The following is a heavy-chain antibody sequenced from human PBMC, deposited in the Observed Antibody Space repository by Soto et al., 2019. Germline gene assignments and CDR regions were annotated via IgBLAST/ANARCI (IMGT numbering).Heavy chain of an antibody. Sequence: GGSLRLSCAASGFTFSSYAMSWVRQAPGKGLEWVSAISGSGGSTYYADSVKGRFTISRDNSKNTLYLQMNSLRAEDTAVYYCAKDHIGYSYGWAFDYWGQGTLVTVSS. CDR1: GFTFSSYA. V-gene: IGHV3-23*01. J-gene: IGHJ4*02. D-gene: IGHD5-18*01. CDR2: ISGSGGST. CDR3: AKDHIGYSYGWAFDY.